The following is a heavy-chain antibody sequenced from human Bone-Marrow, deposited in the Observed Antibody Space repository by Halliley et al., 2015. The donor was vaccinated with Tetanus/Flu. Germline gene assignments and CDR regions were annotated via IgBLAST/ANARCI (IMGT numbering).Heavy chain of an antibody. CDR2: IFFSGNT. V-gene: IGHV4-31*03. CDR3: ARVRGKIPLFDY. D-gene: IGHD1-26*01. J-gene: IGHJ4*02. CDR1: GDSISSGGYY. Sequence: TLSLTCTVSGDSISSGGYYWSWIRQHPEKDLEWIGHIFFSGNTYHNPSLESRVVMSVDTSKNQFSLNLTSVAAADTAVYYCARVRGKIPLFDYWGQGALVTVSS.